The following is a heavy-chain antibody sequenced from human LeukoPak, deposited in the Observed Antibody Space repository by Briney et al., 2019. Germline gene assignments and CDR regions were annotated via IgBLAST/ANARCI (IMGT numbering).Heavy chain of an antibody. CDR3: ARVRLGSWYFDY. J-gene: IGHJ4*02. CDR2: IYYSGST. CDR1: GGSISSYY. V-gene: IGHV4-59*01. D-gene: IGHD6-13*01. Sequence: SETLSLTCTVSGGSISSYYWSWIRQPPGKGLEWIGYIYYSGSTNYNPSLKSRVTISVDTSKNQFSLKLSSATTADTAVYYCARVRLGSWYFDYWGQGTLVTVSS.